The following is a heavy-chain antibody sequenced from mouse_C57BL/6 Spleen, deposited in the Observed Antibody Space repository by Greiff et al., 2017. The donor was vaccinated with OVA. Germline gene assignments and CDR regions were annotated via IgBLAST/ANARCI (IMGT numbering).Heavy chain of an antibody. Sequence: EVQRVESGGGLVKPGGSLKLSCAASGFTFSSYAMSWVRQTPEKRLEWVATISDGGSYTCYPDNVKGRFTMSRDNAKINLYLQMSHLKSEDTAMYYCARALYGTAWFAYWGQGTLVTVSA. CDR1: GFTFSSYA. D-gene: IGHD1-1*01. V-gene: IGHV5-4*01. CDR3: ARALYGTAWFAY. CDR2: ISDGGSYT. J-gene: IGHJ3*01.